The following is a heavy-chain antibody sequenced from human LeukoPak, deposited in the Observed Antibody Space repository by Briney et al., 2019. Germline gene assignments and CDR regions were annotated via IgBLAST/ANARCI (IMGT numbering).Heavy chain of an antibody. D-gene: IGHD2-2*01. CDR2: IYGDGSFT. J-gene: IGHJ4*02. V-gene: IGHV3-74*01. Sequence: GGSLRLSCAASGFTFSNFWMHWVRQAPGKGLVWVALIYGDGSFTRYADSVKGRFTISRDQSKNTLFLQVNSLRAEDTAVYYCARDSCGSPSCFDYWGQGTLVTVSS. CDR3: ARDSCGSPSCFDY. CDR1: GFTFSNFW.